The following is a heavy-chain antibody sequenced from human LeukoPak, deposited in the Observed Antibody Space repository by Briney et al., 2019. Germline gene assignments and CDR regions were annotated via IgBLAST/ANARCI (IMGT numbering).Heavy chain of an antibody. D-gene: IGHD2-2*01. CDR1: GFTFGTFS. CDR2: ISRSSSYI. V-gene: IGHV3-21*01. CDR3: ARDLGEYQLLEYFQH. Sequence: GGSLRLSCAASGFTFGTFSMNWVRQAPGKGLEWVSSISRSSSYIYYADSVKGRFTTSRDNAKNSLYLQMNSLRVDDTAVYYCARDLGEYQLLEYFQHWGQGTLVTVSS. J-gene: IGHJ1*01.